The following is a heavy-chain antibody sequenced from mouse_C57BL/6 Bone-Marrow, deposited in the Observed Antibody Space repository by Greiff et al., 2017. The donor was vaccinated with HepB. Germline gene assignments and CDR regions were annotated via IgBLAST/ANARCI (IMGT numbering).Heavy chain of an antibody. CDR3: ASKLDGHWYFDV. CDR2: IYPRDGST. J-gene: IGHJ1*03. D-gene: IGHD2-3*01. Sequence: QVQLQQSDAELVKPGASVKISCKVSGYTFTDHTIHWMKQRPEQGLEWIGSIYPRDGSTKYNEKFKGKATLTADKSSSTAYMQLNSLTSEDSAVYFCASKLDGHWYFDVWGTGTTVTVSS. V-gene: IGHV1-78*01. CDR1: GYTFTDHT.